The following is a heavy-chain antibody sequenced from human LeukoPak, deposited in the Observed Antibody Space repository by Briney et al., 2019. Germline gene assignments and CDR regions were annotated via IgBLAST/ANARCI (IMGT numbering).Heavy chain of an antibody. V-gene: IGHV4-30-4*01. CDR3: ARESDQDSSD. J-gene: IGHJ4*02. D-gene: IGHD3-22*01. Sequence: KGLEWIGYIYYSGSTYYNPSLKSRVTISVDTSKNQFSLKLSSVTAADTAVYYCARESDQDSSDWGQGTLVTVSS. CDR2: IYYSGST.